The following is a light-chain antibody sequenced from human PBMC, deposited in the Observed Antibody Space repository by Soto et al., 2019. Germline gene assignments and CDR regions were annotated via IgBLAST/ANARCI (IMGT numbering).Light chain of an antibody. CDR3: SSYTSSLYV. V-gene: IGLV2-14*01. CDR1: SSDVGGYNY. J-gene: IGLJ1*01. CDR2: EVS. Sequence: ALTQPASVSGSPGQSITISCTGTSSDVGGYNYVSWYQQHPGKAPKLMIYEVSNRPSGVSNRFSGSKSGNTASLTISGLQAEDGADYYCSSYTSSLYVFGTGTKVTV.